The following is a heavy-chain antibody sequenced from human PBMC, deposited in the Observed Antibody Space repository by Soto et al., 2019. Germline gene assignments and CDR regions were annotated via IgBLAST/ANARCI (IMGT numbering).Heavy chain of an antibody. CDR3: ASDRNSRRYYFDY. J-gene: IGHJ4*02. D-gene: IGHD6-13*01. CDR1: GDSVSSNSAA. Sequence: QVQLQQSGPGLVKPSQTLSLTCAISGDSVSSNSAAWNWIRQSPSRGLEWRGSTYYRSKWYNGYAVSVKRRITLNHDTQKHQFSLQLNSLTTEDTAVYYCASDRNSRRYYFDYWGQGTLVTVSS. CDR2: TYYRSKWYN. V-gene: IGHV6-1*01.